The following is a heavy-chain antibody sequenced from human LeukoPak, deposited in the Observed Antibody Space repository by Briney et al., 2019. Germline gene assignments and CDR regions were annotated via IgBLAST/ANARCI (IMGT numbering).Heavy chain of an antibody. Sequence: SVKVSCKASGYTFTSYGISWVRQAPGQGLEWMGGIIPIFGTANYAQKFQGRVTITADESTSTAYMELSSLRSEGTAVYYCSTTYYYDSSEGYWGQGTLVTVSS. V-gene: IGHV1-69*13. CDR3: STTYYYDSSEGY. CDR1: GYTFTSYG. CDR2: IIPIFGTA. D-gene: IGHD3-22*01. J-gene: IGHJ4*02.